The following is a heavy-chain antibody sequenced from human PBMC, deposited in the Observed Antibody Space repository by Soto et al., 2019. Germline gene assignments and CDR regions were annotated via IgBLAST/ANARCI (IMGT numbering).Heavy chain of an antibody. CDR1: GFTFSSYA. V-gene: IGHV3-30-3*01. CDR2: ISYDGSNK. CDR3: ARDHRYGGKYYFDY. D-gene: IGHD2-15*01. Sequence: QVQLVESGGGVVQPGRSLRLSCAASGFTFSSYAMHWVRQAPGKGLEWVAVISYDGSNKYYEDSVKGRITISRDNSKNTLYLQMDGVRCEDTAVYYCARDHRYGGKYYFDYWGQGTLVTGSS. J-gene: IGHJ4*02.